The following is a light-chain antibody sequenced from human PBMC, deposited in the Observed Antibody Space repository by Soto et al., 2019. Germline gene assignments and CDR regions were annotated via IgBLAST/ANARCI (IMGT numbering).Light chain of an antibody. J-gene: IGKJ3*01. CDR2: DAS. CDR3: QQYQSYFLT. CDR1: QSISRS. V-gene: IGKV1-5*01. Sequence: DIQMTQSPSTLSASVGDRVTITCRASQSISRSLAWYQQKSGKAPKLLIYDASSLECGVPSRFSGSGFGTEFTLAISGLQSDDFATYYCQQYQSYFLTFGPGTTVDMK.